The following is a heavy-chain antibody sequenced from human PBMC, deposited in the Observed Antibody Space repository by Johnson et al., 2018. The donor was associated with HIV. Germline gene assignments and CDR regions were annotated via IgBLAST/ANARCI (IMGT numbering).Heavy chain of an antibody. V-gene: IGHV3-15*01. J-gene: IGHJ3*01. Sequence: VQLVESGGGLVKPGGSLRLSCATSGFTFNNTWMSWVRQAPGKGLEWLGHIKSEADGGTTDYAAPVKGKFIISRDDSKTTLYLQMNSLRDVDTAVYYCARLRRQKGGGAFDVWGQGTLVTVSS. D-gene: IGHD4-17*01. CDR2: IKSEADGGTT. CDR1: GFTFNNTW. CDR3: ARLRRQKGGGAFDV.